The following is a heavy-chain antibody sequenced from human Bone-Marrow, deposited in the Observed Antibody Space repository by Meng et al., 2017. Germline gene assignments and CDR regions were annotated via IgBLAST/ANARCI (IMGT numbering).Heavy chain of an antibody. V-gene: IGHV1-24*01. Sequence: QGHVVQLGAEWKKPRASVKVSCKVSGYTLTELSMHWVRQAPGKGLEWMGGFDPEDGETIYAQKFQGRVTMTEDTSTDTAYMELSSLRSEDTAVYYCATIRGSYRYTLDYWGQGTLVTVSS. D-gene: IGHD3-16*02. CDR2: FDPEDGET. J-gene: IGHJ4*02. CDR3: ATIRGSYRYTLDY. CDR1: GYTLTELS.